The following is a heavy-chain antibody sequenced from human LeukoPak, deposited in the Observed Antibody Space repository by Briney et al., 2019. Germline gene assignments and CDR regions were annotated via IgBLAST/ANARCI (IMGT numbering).Heavy chain of an antibody. J-gene: IGHJ4*02. Sequence: GGSLRLSCAASGFTFSSYWMHWVRQAPGKGLVWVSLINTDGSSTSYADSVKGRFTISRDNAKNTLYLQMNSLRAEDTAVYYCARGIVVVPAAPSFDYWGQGTLVTVSS. CDR3: ARGIVVVPAAPSFDY. CDR2: INTDGSST. V-gene: IGHV3-74*01. CDR1: GFTFSSYW. D-gene: IGHD2-2*01.